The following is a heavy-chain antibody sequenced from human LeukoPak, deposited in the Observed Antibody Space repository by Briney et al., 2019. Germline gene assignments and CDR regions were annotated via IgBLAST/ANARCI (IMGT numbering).Heavy chain of an antibody. Sequence: SVKVSCKASGYTFTGYYMHWVRQAPGQGLEWMGRIIPILGIANYAQKFQGRVTITADKSTSTAYMELSSLRSEDTAAYYCARPAIVVVPAAMDDAFDIWGQGTMVTVSS. D-gene: IGHD2-2*01. V-gene: IGHV1-69*02. J-gene: IGHJ3*02. CDR2: IIPILGIA. CDR3: ARPAIVVVPAAMDDAFDI. CDR1: GYTFTGYY.